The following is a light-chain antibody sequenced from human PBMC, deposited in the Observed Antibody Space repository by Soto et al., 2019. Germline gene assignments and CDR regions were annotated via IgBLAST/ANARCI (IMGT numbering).Light chain of an antibody. CDR1: QSVNGW. J-gene: IGKJ1*01. Sequence: DIQMTQSPSTLSASVGDRVTITCRASQSVNGWLAWYQQKPGKAPKLLIYAASNWESGVPSRFSGSGSGSEFTLTISSLQPDDSATYYCQHYNSNPWTFGQGTKVEVK. CDR3: QHYNSNPWT. CDR2: AAS. V-gene: IGKV1-5*01.